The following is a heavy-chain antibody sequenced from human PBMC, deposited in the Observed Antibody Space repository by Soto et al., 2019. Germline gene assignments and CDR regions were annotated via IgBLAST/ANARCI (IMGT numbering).Heavy chain of an antibody. CDR1: GYTFTSYG. V-gene: IGHV1-18*01. CDR3: ARDLQNYYYDSSGYFHY. J-gene: IGHJ4*02. Sequence: ASVKVSCKASGYTFTSYGISWVRQAPGQGLEWMGWISAYNGNTNYAQKLQGRVTMTTDTPTSTAYMELRSLRSDDTAVYYCARDLQNYYYDSSGYFHYWGQGSLVTVSS. CDR2: ISAYNGNT. D-gene: IGHD3-22*01.